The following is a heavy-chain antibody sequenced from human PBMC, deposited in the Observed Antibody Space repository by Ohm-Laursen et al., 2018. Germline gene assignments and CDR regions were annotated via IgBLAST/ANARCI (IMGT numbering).Heavy chain of an antibody. Sequence: GTLSLTCAVSGYSISSGYYWGWIRQPPGKGLEWIGSIYHSGSTYYNPSLKSRVTISVDTSKNQFSLKLSSVTAADTAVYYCARDKSSSRYSPYNWFDPWGQGTLVTVSS. CDR2: IYHSGST. D-gene: IGHD6-13*01. CDR1: GYSISSGYY. J-gene: IGHJ5*02. V-gene: IGHV4-38-2*02. CDR3: ARDKSSSRYSPYNWFDP.